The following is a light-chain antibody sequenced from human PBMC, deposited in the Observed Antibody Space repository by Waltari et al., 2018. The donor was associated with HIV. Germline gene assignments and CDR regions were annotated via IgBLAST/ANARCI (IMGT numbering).Light chain of an antibody. Sequence: QSVLTQPPSVSAAPGQKVTISCSGSSSNIGKNSVSWYQHLPGTAPKLLIYDNNKRPSGIPDRFSGSKSGTSATLGITGLQTGDEADYYCGTWDSSLSGGVFGTGTKVTVI. J-gene: IGLJ1*01. V-gene: IGLV1-51*01. CDR1: SSNIGKNS. CDR3: GTWDSSLSGGV. CDR2: DNN.